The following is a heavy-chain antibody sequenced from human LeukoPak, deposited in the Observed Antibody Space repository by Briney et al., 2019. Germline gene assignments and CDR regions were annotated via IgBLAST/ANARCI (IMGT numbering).Heavy chain of an antibody. CDR2: IYTSGSA. Sequence: SETLSLTCTVSGGSISSYYWSWIRQHAGKGLEWIGRIYTSGSANYNPSLKSRVTMSVDTSKNQFPLKLSSVTAADTAVYYCAISDFYSGHYPTFDYWGQGTLVTVSS. CDR1: GGSISSYY. D-gene: IGHD5-12*01. V-gene: IGHV4-4*07. CDR3: AISDFYSGHYPTFDY. J-gene: IGHJ4*02.